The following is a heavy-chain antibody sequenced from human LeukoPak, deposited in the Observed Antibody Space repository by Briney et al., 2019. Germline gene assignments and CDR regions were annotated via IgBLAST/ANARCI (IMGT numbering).Heavy chain of an antibody. CDR2: INAGNGNT. CDR1: GYDFTSYA. CDR3: AKDEKGYYHDTSGYPDAFDI. J-gene: IGHJ3*02. Sequence: ASVKVSCKASGYDFTSYAMHWVREAPGQRLEWMGWINAGNGNTKYSQKFQDRVTVTRDTSTSTAYMELSSLRSEDTAVYYCAKDEKGYYHDTSGYPDAFDIWGQGTMVTVSS. D-gene: IGHD3-22*01. V-gene: IGHV1-3*01.